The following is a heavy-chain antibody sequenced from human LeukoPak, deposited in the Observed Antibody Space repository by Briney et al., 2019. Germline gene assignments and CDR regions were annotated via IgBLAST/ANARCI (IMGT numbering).Heavy chain of an antibody. Sequence: SQTLSLTCTVSGGSISSGDYYWSWIRQPPGKGLEWIGYIYYSGSTYYNPSLKSRVTISVDTSKNQFSLKLSSVTAADTAVYYCARCREWLLRRVWFDPWGQGTLVTVSS. CDR3: ARCREWLLRRVWFDP. CDR1: GGSISSGDYY. D-gene: IGHD3-3*01. J-gene: IGHJ5*02. CDR2: IYYSGST. V-gene: IGHV4-30-4*01.